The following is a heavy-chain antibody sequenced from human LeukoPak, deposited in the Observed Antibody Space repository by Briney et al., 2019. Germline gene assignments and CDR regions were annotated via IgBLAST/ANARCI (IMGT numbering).Heavy chain of an antibody. CDR1: GYTFTDYF. Sequence: ASVKVSCKASGYTFTDYFMNWVRQAPGQGLEWMGWINPKSGGTVYAQKFQGRVTMTRDTSISTAYMELSRLRSDDTAVYYCARRSIAAAGTDRYYFDYWGQGTLVTVSS. J-gene: IGHJ4*02. D-gene: IGHD6-13*01. CDR3: ARRSIAAAGTDRYYFDY. CDR2: INPKSGGT. V-gene: IGHV1-2*02.